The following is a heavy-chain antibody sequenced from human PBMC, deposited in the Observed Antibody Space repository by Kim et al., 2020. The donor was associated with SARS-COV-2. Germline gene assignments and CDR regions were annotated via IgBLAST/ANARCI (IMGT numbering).Heavy chain of an antibody. CDR2: TYYRSKWYN. CDR1: GDSVSSNSAA. J-gene: IGHJ6*02. Sequence: SQTLSLTCAISGDSVSSNSAAWNWIRQSPSRGLEWLGRTYYRSKWYNDYAVSVKSRITINPDTSKNQFSLQLNSVTPEDTAVYYCAREMDSSSWTPFYYYDGMDVWGQGTTVTVSS. CDR3: AREMDSSSWTPFYYYDGMDV. V-gene: IGHV6-1*01. D-gene: IGHD6-13*01.